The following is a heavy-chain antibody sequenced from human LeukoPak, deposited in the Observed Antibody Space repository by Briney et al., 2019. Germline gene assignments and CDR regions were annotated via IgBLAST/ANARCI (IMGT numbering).Heavy chain of an antibody. CDR3: ARLTSILWFGESWSRMIYYMDV. CDR2: INHSGST. CDR1: GGSFSGYY. D-gene: IGHD3-10*01. Sequence: KTSETLSLTCAVYGGSFSGYYWSWIRQPPGKGLEWIGEINHSGSTNYNPSLKSRVTISVDTSKAQFSLNLSSVTAADTAVYYCARLTSILWFGESWSRMIYYMDVWGKGTTVTISS. J-gene: IGHJ6*03. V-gene: IGHV4-34*01.